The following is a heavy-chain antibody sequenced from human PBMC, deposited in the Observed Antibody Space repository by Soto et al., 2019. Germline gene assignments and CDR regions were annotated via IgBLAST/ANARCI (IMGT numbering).Heavy chain of an antibody. Sequence: GGSLRLSCAASGFTFSSYGMHWVRQAPGKGLEWVAVISYDGSNKYYADSVKGRFTISRDNSKNTLYLQMNSLRAEDTAVYYCAKVGARGSGSFGYYYYMDVWGKGTTVTVSS. CDR3: AKVGARGSGSFGYYYYMDV. CDR1: GFTFSSYG. J-gene: IGHJ6*03. CDR2: ISYDGSNK. V-gene: IGHV3-30*18. D-gene: IGHD3-10*01.